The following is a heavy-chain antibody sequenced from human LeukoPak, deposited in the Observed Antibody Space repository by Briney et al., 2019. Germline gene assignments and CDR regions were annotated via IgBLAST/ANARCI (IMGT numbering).Heavy chain of an antibody. CDR2: ISGSGSRT. J-gene: IGHJ4*02. D-gene: IGHD3-3*01. V-gene: IGHV3-23*01. CDR3: ARIVRYYDFWSGYYLPYDFDY. Sequence: PGGSLRLSCAASGFTFSSYAMSWVRQAPGKGLEWVSIISGSGSRTYNADSVKGRFTISRDNSKNSLYLQMNSLRAEDTAVYYCARIVRYYDFWSGYYLPYDFDYWGQGTLVTVSS. CDR1: GFTFSSYA.